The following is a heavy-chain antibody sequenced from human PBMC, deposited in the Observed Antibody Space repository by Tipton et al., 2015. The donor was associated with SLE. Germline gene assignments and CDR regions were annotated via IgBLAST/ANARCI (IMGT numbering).Heavy chain of an antibody. V-gene: IGHV4-34*01. CDR2: IYYSGST. CDR1: GGSFSGYY. J-gene: IGHJ4*02. Sequence: TLSLTCAVYGGSFSGYYWGWIRQPPGKGLEWIGSIYYSGSTYFNPSLKSRVTISVDTSKNQFSLKLSSVTAADTAIYYCARDPRSSWSLYYFDYWGQGTLVTVSS. D-gene: IGHD6-13*01. CDR3: ARDPRSSWSLYYFDY.